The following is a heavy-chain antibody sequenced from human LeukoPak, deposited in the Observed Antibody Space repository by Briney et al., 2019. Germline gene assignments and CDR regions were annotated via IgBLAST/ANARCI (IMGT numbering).Heavy chain of an antibody. J-gene: IGHJ4*02. CDR3: ARWGGSAVVASRRYFDY. Sequence: SSETLSLTCTVSGGSLSIYYSSWIRQPPGEGLEWIAYIYDTGSTNYNPSLKSRVTISLDTSKNQFSLKMSSVTAAETAVYYCARWGGSAVVASRRYFDYWGQGTLVTVSS. D-gene: IGHD2-15*01. V-gene: IGHV4-59*01. CDR2: IYDTGST. CDR1: GGSLSIYY.